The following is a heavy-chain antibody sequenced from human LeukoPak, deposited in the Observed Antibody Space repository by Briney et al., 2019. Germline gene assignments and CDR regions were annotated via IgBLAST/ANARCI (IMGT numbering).Heavy chain of an antibody. CDR1: GFTFSSYS. J-gene: IGHJ6*03. Sequence: GGSLRLSCAASGFTFSSYSMNWVRQAPGKGLERVSYISSSSTIYYADSVKGRFTISRDNAKNSLYLQMNSLRAEDTAVYYCARGSTVTTSYYYYMDVWGKGTTVTVSS. D-gene: IGHD4-11*01. CDR3: ARGSTVTTSYYYYMDV. CDR2: ISSSSTI. V-gene: IGHV3-48*01.